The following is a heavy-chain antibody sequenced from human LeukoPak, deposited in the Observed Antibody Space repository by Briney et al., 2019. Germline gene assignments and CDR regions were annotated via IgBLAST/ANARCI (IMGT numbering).Heavy chain of an antibody. CDR2: ISGSGGST. CDR3: AKKSSRQWLVRKPDQAFDY. V-gene: IGHV3-23*01. CDR1: GFTFSSYA. D-gene: IGHD6-19*01. Sequence: GGSLRLSCAASGFTFSSYAMSWVRQAPGKGLEWVSAISGSGGSTYYADSVKGRFTISRDNSKNTLYLQMNSLRAEDTAVYYCAKKSSRQWLVRKPDQAFDYWGQGTLVTVSS. J-gene: IGHJ4*02.